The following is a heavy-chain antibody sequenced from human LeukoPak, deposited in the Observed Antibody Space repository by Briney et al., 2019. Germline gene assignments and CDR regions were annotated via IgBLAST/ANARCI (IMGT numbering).Heavy chain of an antibody. CDR3: ARELNGDCANLDY. D-gene: IGHD2-21*02. V-gene: IGHV3-30*03. CDR1: GFTFSSYG. J-gene: IGHJ4*02. Sequence: PGGSLRLSCAASGFTFSSYGMHWVRQAPGKGLDWVAVISNDGSKKYYADSVKGRLTISRDNSKNTLYLQMNSLRAEDTAVYYCARELNGDCANLDYWGQGTLVTVSS. CDR2: ISNDGSKK.